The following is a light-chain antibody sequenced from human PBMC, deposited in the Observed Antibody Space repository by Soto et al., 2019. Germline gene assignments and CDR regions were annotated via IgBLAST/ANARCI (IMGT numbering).Light chain of an antibody. CDR1: QSIGSA. Sequence: DIVMTQSPCTLSSSVGDRATLSCRASQSIGSALSWYQQKPGQAPRRLFYGASTRATVIPARFSVSGFGTEFTLTITRLQPEDFATYYCQQHGSSPQTFGPGTKVEIK. V-gene: IGKV3-20*01. J-gene: IGKJ1*01. CDR2: GAS. CDR3: QQHGSSPQT.